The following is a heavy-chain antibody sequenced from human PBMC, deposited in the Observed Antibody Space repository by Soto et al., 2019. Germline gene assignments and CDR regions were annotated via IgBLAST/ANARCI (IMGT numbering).Heavy chain of an antibody. J-gene: IGHJ4*02. V-gene: IGHV4-38-2*01. CDR1: GYSISSGYY. Sequence: PSETLSLTCAVSGYSISSGYYWGWIRQPPGKGLELIGSIYHSGSTYYNPSLKSRVTISVDTSKNQFSLKLSSVTAADTAVYYCARGGSYYYDSSGYYQFLDYWGQGTLVTVSS. CDR3: ARGGSYYYDSSGYYQFLDY. D-gene: IGHD3-22*01. CDR2: IYHSGST.